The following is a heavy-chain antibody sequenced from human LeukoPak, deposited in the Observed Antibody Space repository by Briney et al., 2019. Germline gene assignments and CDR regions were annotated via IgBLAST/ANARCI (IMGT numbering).Heavy chain of an antibody. J-gene: IGHJ6*03. Sequence: ASVKVSCKASGYTFTSYDINWVRQATGQGLEWMGWMNPNSGNTGYAQKFQGRVTITRNTSISTAYMELSSLRSEDTAVYYCARGAPIAARTPNYYYYYYMDVWGKGTTVTVSS. CDR1: GYTFTSYD. CDR3: ARGAPIAARTPNYYYYYYMDV. CDR2: MNPNSGNT. D-gene: IGHD6-6*01. V-gene: IGHV1-8*03.